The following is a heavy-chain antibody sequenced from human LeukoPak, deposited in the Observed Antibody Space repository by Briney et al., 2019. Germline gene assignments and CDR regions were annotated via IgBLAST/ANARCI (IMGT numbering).Heavy chain of an antibody. CDR1: GFTFSTSW. Sequence: GGSLRLSCAASGFTFSTSWMNWVRQAPGKGLEWVTVISDDGRHNYYADSVKGRFTISRDNSKSTLYLQMNSLRDDDSAAYFCARVYLERLTAGYFDHWGQGTQVTVSP. CDR2: ISDDGRHN. CDR3: ARVYLERLTAGYFDH. J-gene: IGHJ4*02. V-gene: IGHV3-30*03. D-gene: IGHD2-8*01.